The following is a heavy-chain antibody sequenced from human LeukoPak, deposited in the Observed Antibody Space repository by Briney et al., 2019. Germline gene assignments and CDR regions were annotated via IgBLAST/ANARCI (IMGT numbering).Heavy chain of an antibody. CDR3: AKDSYSKGDF. D-gene: IGHD6-13*01. Sequence: GGSLRLSCAASGFTFSDYYMTWIRQAPGKGLEWISYMSGSGTTIYYADSVKGRFTISRDNAKNSLYLQMNSLRAEDTAVYYCAKDSYSKGDFWGQGVLVTVSS. J-gene: IGHJ4*02. CDR2: MSGSGTTI. CDR1: GFTFSDYY. V-gene: IGHV3-11*04.